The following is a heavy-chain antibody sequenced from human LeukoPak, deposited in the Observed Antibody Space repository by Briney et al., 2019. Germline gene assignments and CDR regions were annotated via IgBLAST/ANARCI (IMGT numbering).Heavy chain of an antibody. CDR3: ARDRRLTIFGVVTPYYYYMDV. CDR1: GYTFTSYG. D-gene: IGHD3-3*01. CDR2: ISAYNGNT. V-gene: IGHV1-18*01. Sequence: ASVKVSCKASGYTFTSYGISWVRQAPGQGLEWMGWISAYNGNTNYAQKLQGRVTMTTDTSTSTAYMELRSLRSDGTAVYYCARDRRLTIFGVVTPYYYYMDVWGKGTTVTVSS. J-gene: IGHJ6*03.